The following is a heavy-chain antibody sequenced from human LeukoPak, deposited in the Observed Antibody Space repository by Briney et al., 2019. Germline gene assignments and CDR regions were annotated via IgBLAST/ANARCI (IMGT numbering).Heavy chain of an antibody. CDR1: GFTFSNAG. J-gene: IGHJ4*02. Sequence: PGGSLRLSCAASGFTFSNAGMSWVRQAPGKGLEWVGRIKSKTDGETTDYAAPVKGRFTISRDDSKNTLYLQMNSLKTEDTAVYYCTTDLTVTTGDYWGQGTLVTVSS. CDR3: TTDLTVTTGDY. D-gene: IGHD4-11*01. V-gene: IGHV3-15*01. CDR2: IKSKTDGETT.